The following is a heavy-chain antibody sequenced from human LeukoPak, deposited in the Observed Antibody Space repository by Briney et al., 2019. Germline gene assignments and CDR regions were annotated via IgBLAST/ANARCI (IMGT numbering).Heavy chain of an antibody. CDR2: IWYDGSKK. D-gene: IGHD6-19*01. Sequence: GGSLRLSCAASGFSFSTYPMHWVRQAPGKGLEWVAVIWYDGSKKYYEDSVKGRFTISRDNSKNTLYLQMNSLRAEDTAVYYCARDRGSGWYQDYWGQGTLVTVSS. CDR1: GFSFSTYP. V-gene: IGHV3-33*01. J-gene: IGHJ4*02. CDR3: ARDRGSGWYQDY.